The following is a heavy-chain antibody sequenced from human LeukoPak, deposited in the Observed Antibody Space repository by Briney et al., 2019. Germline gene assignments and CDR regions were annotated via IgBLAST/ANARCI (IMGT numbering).Heavy chain of an antibody. CDR1: GFTFSDYY. CDR2: ISGSSSYT. CDR3: TTVHGISYQYFQR. Sequence: PGGSLGFSCAASGFTFSDYYMTWIRQAPGKGLEWVSYISGSSSYTNHAGSVKGRFTISRDNAKNSLYLQMNSLKTEDTAVYYCTTVHGISYQYFQRLGQGTLVTVSS. D-gene: IGHD5-18*01. J-gene: IGHJ1*01. V-gene: IGHV3-11*05.